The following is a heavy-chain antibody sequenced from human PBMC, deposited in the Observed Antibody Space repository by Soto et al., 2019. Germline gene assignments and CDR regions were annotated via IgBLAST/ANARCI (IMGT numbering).Heavy chain of an antibody. CDR1: GFTFSSYS. J-gene: IGHJ4*02. CDR3: ARGGRLRYFDWLSTSNDY. D-gene: IGHD3-9*01. Sequence: GGSLRLSCAASGFTFSSYSMNWVRQAPGKGLEWVSSISSSSSYIYYADSVKGRFTISRDNAKNLLYLQMNSLRAEDTAVYYCARGGRLRYFDWLSTSNDYWGQGTLVTVSS. V-gene: IGHV3-21*01. CDR2: ISSSSSYI.